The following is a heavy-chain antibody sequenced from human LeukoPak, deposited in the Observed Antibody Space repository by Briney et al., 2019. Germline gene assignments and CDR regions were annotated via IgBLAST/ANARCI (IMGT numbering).Heavy chain of an antibody. V-gene: IGHV4-59*08. CDR3: ARHLSGYFDWLSPYFDY. Sequence: SETLSLTCNVSGASLSNYFLSWIRQPPGKGLEWVGYISNSGSTNYNPSLKSRVTISQDTSNNQLSLTLSSVTAADTAVYYCARHLSGYFDWLSPYFDYWGQGTLVTVSS. D-gene: IGHD3-9*01. J-gene: IGHJ4*02. CDR2: ISNSGST. CDR1: GASLSNYF.